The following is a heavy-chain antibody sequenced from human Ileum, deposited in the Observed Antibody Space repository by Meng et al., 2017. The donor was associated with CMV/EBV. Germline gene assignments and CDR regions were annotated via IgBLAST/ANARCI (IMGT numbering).Heavy chain of an antibody. CDR1: GNILTNCE. CDR2: LNPRTGNT. J-gene: IGHJ5*02. D-gene: IGHD4-23*01. CDR3: ARDYGGNSGRFDH. Sequence: QVARVATGVAETEVTASVSGTGSAHGNILTNCESNWVRQAAEQRPECVGWLNPRTGNTGSAQKCQGRVTLTRATPRSTAYLELRSLTSDATDIYSCARDYGGNSGRFDHWGQGTLVTVSS. V-gene: IGHV1-8*01.